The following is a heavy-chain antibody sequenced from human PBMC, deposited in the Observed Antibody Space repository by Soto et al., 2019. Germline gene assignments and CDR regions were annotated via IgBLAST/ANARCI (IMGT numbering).Heavy chain of an antibody. J-gene: IGHJ4*02. CDR1: GFTFSSYA. Sequence: GGSLRLSCSASGFTFSSYAMHWVRQAPGKGLEYVSAISSNGGSTYYADSVKGRFTISRDNSKNTLYLQMSSLRAEDTAVYYCVKDLDYDYVWGSYRATHYYFDYWGQGTLVTVSS. D-gene: IGHD3-16*02. CDR2: ISSNGGST. CDR3: VKDLDYDYVWGSYRATHYYFDY. V-gene: IGHV3-64D*08.